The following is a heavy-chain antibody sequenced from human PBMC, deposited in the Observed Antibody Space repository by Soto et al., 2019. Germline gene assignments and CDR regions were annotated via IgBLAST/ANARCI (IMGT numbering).Heavy chain of an antibody. CDR3: AVGATEYYFDY. V-gene: IGHV3-30*03. D-gene: IGHD1-26*01. CDR1: GFTFSSYG. CDR2: ISYDGNNK. J-gene: IGHJ4*02. Sequence: VQLVESGGGVVQPGRSLRLSCAASGFTFSSYGIHWVRQAPGKGLEWVTMISYDGNNKDYADSVKGRFTISRDNSKNTLYLQMNSLRAEDTAVYYCAVGATEYYFDYWGQGTLVTVSS.